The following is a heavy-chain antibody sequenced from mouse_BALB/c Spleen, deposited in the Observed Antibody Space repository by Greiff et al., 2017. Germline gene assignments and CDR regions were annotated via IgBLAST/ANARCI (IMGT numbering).Heavy chain of an antibody. Sequence: VQLQQSGPELMKPGASVKISCKASGYSFTGYYMHWVKQSHGKSLEWIGYIDPFNGGTSYNQKFKGKATLTVDKSSSTAYMHLSSLTSEDSAVYYCARSELTGHSDYWGQGTTLTVSS. J-gene: IGHJ2*01. V-gene: IGHV1S135*01. D-gene: IGHD4-1*01. CDR2: IDPFNGGT. CDR3: ARSELTGHSDY. CDR1: GYSFTGYY.